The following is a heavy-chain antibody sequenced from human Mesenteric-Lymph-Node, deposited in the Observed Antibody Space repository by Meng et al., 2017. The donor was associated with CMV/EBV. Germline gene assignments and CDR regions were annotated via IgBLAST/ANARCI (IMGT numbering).Heavy chain of an antibody. Sequence: SETLSLTCTVSGGSVGSGSYYWTWIRQPPGKGLEWIGYIYYSGSTNYNPSLKSRVTISLDTSKNQFSLKLTSVTAADTAVYYCASLLYGDYLYFDYWGQGTLVTVSS. J-gene: IGHJ4*02. CDR3: ASLLYGDYLYFDY. V-gene: IGHV4-61*01. D-gene: IGHD4-17*01. CDR2: IYYSGST. CDR1: GGSVGSGSYY.